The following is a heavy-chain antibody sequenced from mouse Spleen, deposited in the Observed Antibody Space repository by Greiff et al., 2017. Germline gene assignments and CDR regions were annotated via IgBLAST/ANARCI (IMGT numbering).Heavy chain of an antibody. CDR2: INPSNGRT. D-gene: IGHD2-14*01. CDR1: GYTFTSYW. J-gene: IGHJ2*01. V-gene: IGHV1S81*02. CDR3: CPLGYRYFDY. Sequence: QVQLQQPGAELVKPGASVKLSCKASGYTFTSYWMHWVKQRPGQGLEWIGEINPSNGRTNYNEKFKSKATLTVDKSSSTAYMQLSSLTSEDSAVYYCCPLGYRYFDYWGQGTTLTVSS.